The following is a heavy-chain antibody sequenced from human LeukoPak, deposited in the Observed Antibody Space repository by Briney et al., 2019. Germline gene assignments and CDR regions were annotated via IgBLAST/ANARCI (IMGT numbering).Heavy chain of an antibody. D-gene: IGHD6-13*01. CDR3: ARKGAAAGYYYYYYMDV. V-gene: IGHV4-59*01. J-gene: IGHJ6*03. CDR1: GGSISSYY. Sequence: SETLSLTCTVSGGSISSYYWSWIRQPPGKGLEWIGYIYYSGSTNYNPSLKSRVTISVDTSKNQFSPKLSSVTAADTAVYYCARKGAAAGYYYYYYMDVWGKGTTVTVSS. CDR2: IYYSGST.